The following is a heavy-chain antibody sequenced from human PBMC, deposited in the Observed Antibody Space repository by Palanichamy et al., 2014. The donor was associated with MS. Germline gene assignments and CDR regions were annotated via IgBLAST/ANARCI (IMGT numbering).Heavy chain of an antibody. CDR2: INGDGGQT. CDR1: GFTFNNFY. CDR3: AREPWDSGRPGKNFDY. V-gene: IGHV3-64*01. D-gene: IGHD3-10*01. J-gene: IGHJ4*02. Sequence: EVHLVEVWGRAWSSLGGPVRLSCAASGFTFNNFYIHWIRQAPGKGLEFVSGINGDGGQTYYANSVKDRFTISRDNSKKTLYLQMDNLRVEDMAVYYCAREPWDSGRPGKNFDYWGQGSLVTVSS.